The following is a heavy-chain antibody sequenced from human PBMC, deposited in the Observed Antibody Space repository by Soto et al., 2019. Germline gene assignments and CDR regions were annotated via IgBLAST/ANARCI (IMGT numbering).Heavy chain of an antibody. V-gene: IGHV3-30-3*01. J-gene: IGHJ4*02. CDR2: ISYDGSNK. D-gene: IGHD3-10*01. CDR1: GVTFSSYA. CDR3: ACPSGKEGSVFYY. Sequence: GGSRRLSWAASGVTFSSYAMHGFRQAPGKGLEWVAVISYDGSNKYYADSVKGRFTISRDNSKNTLYLQMNSLRAEDTAVYYFACPSGKEGSVFYYRSQGTSVP.